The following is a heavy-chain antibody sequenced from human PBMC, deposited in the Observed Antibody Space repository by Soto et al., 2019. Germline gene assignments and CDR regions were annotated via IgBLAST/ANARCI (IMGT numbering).Heavy chain of an antibody. CDR1: GFTFSRHA. CDR3: ARDRIPTGMDV. CDR2: LSDSGGSI. V-gene: IGHV3-23*01. J-gene: IGHJ6*02. Sequence: LRLSCTASGFTFSRHAMTWVRQAPGKGLEWVSGLSDSGGSIYYADSVKGRFTISRDNSKNTLYLQMNSLRAEDTAVYYCARDRIPTGMDVWGQGTTVTVSS.